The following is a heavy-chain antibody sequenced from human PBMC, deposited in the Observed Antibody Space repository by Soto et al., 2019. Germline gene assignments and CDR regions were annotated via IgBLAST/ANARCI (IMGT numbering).Heavy chain of an antibody. CDR3: GKYSGSYPVYNGMNV. D-gene: IGHD1-26*01. Sequence: LSLSCAASGFPFSTSAMNWVRQAPGKGLEWVSIISATSDAAYYAESVKGRFTSSRDNSKNTLYLQMNSLRPEDTAMYYCGKYSGSYPVYNGMNVWGQGTTVTVSS. V-gene: IGHV3-23*01. CDR1: GFPFSTSA. J-gene: IGHJ6*02. CDR2: ISATSDAA.